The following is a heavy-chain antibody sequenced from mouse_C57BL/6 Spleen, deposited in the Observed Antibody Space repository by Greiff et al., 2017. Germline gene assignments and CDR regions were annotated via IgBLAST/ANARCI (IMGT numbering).Heavy chain of an antibody. CDR3: ALLQLGYAMDY. CDR2: IYPGDGDT. CDR1: GYAFSSSW. J-gene: IGHJ4*01. Sequence: ESGPELVKPGASVKISCKASGYAFSSSWMNWVKQRPGKGLEWIGRIYPGDGDTNYNGKFKGKATLTADKSSSTAYMQLSSLTSEDSAVYFCALLQLGYAMDYWGQGTSVTVSS. V-gene: IGHV1-82*01. D-gene: IGHD3-1*01.